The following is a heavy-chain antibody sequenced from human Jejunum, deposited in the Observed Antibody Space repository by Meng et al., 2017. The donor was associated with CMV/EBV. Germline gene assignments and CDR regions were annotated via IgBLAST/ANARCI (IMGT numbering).Heavy chain of an antibody. CDR1: GFIFSHYA. CDR3: ARDSPPEVYGGNYFY. J-gene: IGHJ4*02. CDR2: IAHDGSKQ. Sequence: QVQLVESGGGVVQPGGSLRLSCAASGFIFSHYAMHWVRQAPGKGLEWVALIAHDGSKQYYVDSVNGRFTISRDSSKNTLYLQMDSLRAEDTAVYYCARDSPPEVYGGNYFYWGQGTLVTVSS. V-gene: IGHV3-30*02. D-gene: IGHD4-23*01.